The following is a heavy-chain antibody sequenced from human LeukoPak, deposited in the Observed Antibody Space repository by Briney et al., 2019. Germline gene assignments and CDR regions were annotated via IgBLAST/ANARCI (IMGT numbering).Heavy chain of an antibody. Sequence: GGSLRFSCAASGFTVSSNYMSWVRQAPGKGLEWVSAISDSGGSTYYADSVTGRFTISRDNSKNTLYLQMNSLRAEDTAVYYCAKDKGDYFDYWGQGTLVTVSS. D-gene: IGHD1-26*01. V-gene: IGHV3-23*01. CDR3: AKDKGDYFDY. J-gene: IGHJ4*02. CDR1: GFTVSSNY. CDR2: ISDSGGST.